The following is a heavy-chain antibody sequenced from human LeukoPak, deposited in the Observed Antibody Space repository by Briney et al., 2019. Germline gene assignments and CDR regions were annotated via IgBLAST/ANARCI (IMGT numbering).Heavy chain of an antibody. J-gene: IGHJ4*02. CDR1: GFTFRNAW. CDR3: VAGYYYDSSGYYYWSY. V-gene: IGHV3-15*01. D-gene: IGHD3-22*01. Sequence: KTGGSLRLSCASSGFTFRNAWMSWVREAPGMGLEWVGRIKSKTDDGTTDYAAPVKGRFTISRDDSNNTLFLQMNSLKTDDTAVYYCVAGYYYDSSGYYYWSYWGQGTLVTVSS. CDR2: IKSKTDDGTT.